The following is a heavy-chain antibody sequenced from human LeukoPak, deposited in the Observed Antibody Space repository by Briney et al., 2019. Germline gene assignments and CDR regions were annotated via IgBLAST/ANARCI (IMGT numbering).Heavy chain of an antibody. D-gene: IGHD5-18*01. J-gene: IGHJ6*03. V-gene: IGHV1-69*13. CDR3: ARGGYSYGYRNYYYYYMDV. CDR2: IIPIFGTA. CDR1: GGTFSSYA. Sequence: ASVKVSCKASGGTFSSYAISWVRQAPGQGLEWMGGIIPIFGTANYAQKFQGRVTITADESTSTAYMELSSLRSEDTAVYYCARGGYSYGYRNYYYYYMDVWGKGTTVTVSS.